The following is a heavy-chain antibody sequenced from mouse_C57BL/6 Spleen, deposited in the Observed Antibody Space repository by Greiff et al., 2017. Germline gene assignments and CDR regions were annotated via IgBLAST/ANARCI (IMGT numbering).Heavy chain of an antibody. Sequence: EVHLVESGGGLVKPGGSLKLSCAASGFTFSDYGMHWVRQAPEKGLEWVAYISSGSSTIYYADTVKGRFTISRDNAKNTLFLQMTSLRSEDTAMYYCAREDYGNAMDYWGQGTSVTVSS. V-gene: IGHV5-17*01. J-gene: IGHJ4*01. CDR1: GFTFSDYG. D-gene: IGHD1-1*01. CDR2: ISSGSSTI. CDR3: AREDYGNAMDY.